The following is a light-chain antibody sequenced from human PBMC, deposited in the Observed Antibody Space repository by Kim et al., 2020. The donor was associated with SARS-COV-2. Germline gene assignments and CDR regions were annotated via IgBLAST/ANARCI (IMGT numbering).Light chain of an antibody. Sequence: VSVSPGQTASITCSGDTLEEKYVCWYQQKPGQSPVLVIYEDNKRPSGIPERFSGSNSGNTATLTISGTQAVDEADYYCQAWDRNVVFGGGTQLTVL. CDR3: QAWDRNVV. CDR2: EDN. J-gene: IGLJ2*01. CDR1: TLEEKY. V-gene: IGLV3-1*01.